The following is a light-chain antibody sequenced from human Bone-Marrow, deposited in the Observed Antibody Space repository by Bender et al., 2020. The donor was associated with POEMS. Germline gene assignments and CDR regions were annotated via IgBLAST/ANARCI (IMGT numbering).Light chain of an antibody. J-gene: IGLJ3*02. CDR3: CSYAGDSISV. V-gene: IGLV2-23*01. CDR1: GSDVGTYNL. Sequence: QSALTQPASVSGSPGQSITISCSGTGSDVGTYNLVSWYQQHPGKAPRLIISGGTKRPSGVSDRFSGSKSGNTASLTISGLQTEDEAEYYCCSYAGDSISVFGGGTKLTVL. CDR2: GGT.